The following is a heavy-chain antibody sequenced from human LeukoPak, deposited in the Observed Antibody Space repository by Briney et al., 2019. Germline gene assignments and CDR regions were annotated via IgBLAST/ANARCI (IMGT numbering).Heavy chain of an antibody. J-gene: IGHJ6*02. CDR1: GYSFTSYW. CDR2: IYPGDSDT. Sequence: GEFLKISCKGSGYSFTSYWIGWVRQMPGKGLEWMGIIYPGDSDTRYSPSFQGQVTISADKSISTAYLQWSSLKASDTAMYYCARHDAVGGSGLGMDVWGQGTTVTVSS. CDR3: ARHDAVGGSGLGMDV. V-gene: IGHV5-51*01. D-gene: IGHD3-10*01.